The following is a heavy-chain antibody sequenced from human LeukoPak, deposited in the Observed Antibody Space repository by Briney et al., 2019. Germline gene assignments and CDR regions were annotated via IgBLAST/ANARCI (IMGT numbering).Heavy chain of an antibody. CDR3: ARDSSSYYFDY. J-gene: IGHJ4*02. V-gene: IGHV3-66*01. D-gene: IGHD6-6*01. CDR2: IYTGGTT. CDR1: GFTVTSNH. Sequence: GGSLRLSCAASGFTVTSNHMNWVRQAPGKGLEWVSIIYTGGTTHYADSLKDRFTISRDDSINTLYLQMNSLRAEDMAVYYCARDSSSYYFDYWGQGTLVTVSS.